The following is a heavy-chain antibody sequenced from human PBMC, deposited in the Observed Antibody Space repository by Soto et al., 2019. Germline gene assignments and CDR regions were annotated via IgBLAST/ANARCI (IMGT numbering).Heavy chain of an antibody. CDR2: IYATGTT. J-gene: IGHJ5*02. V-gene: IGHV4-4*07. CDR3: VRDGTKTLRDWFDP. CDR1: GASSSGYY. D-gene: IGHD1-1*01. Sequence: SETLSLTCTVSGASSSGYYWSWIRKSAGKGLEWIGRIYATGTTDYNPSLKSRVMMSVDTSKKQFSLRLRSVTAADTAVYYCVRDGTKTLRDWFDPWGQGISVTVSS.